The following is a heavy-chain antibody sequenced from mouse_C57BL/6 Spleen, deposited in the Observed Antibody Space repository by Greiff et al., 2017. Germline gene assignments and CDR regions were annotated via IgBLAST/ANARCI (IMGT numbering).Heavy chain of an antibody. CDR1: GFSLTSYA. Sequence: QVQLQQSGPGLVAPSQSLSITCTVSGFSLTSYAISWVRQPPGKGLEWLGVIWTGGGTNYNSALKSRLSISKDNSKSQVFLQMNSLQTDDTARYYCARKGTTVVATGAMDYWGQGTSVTVSS. J-gene: IGHJ4*01. D-gene: IGHD1-1*01. V-gene: IGHV2-9-1*01. CDR2: IWTGGGT. CDR3: ARKGTTVVATGAMDY.